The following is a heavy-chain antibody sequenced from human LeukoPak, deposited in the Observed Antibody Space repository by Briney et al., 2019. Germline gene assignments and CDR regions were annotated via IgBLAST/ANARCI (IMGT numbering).Heavy chain of an antibody. J-gene: IGHJ5*02. CDR1: GYTFSSYY. Sequence: ASVKVSCKASGYTFSSYYIHWIRQAPGQGLEWMGIINPSGGSGTYAEKFRGRVTMTRDTSMSAAYMEISRLTYDDTAVYYCGRGIQSFDPWGQGTLVTVSS. CDR2: INPSGGSG. V-gene: IGHV1-46*01. CDR3: GRGIQSFDP.